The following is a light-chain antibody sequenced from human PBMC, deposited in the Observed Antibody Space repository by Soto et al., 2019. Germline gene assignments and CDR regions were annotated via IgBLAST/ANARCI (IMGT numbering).Light chain of an antibody. V-gene: IGLV6-57*01. Sequence: KFMLTQPHSVSESPGKTVTISCTRSSGSISGNYVQWYQQRPGSSPTIVIYEGNQRPSGVPDRFSGSIDSSSTAASLTISGLKTEDEADYYCHSYDSSNQVFGGGTKVTVL. CDR3: HSYDSSNQV. J-gene: IGLJ3*02. CDR1: SGSISGNY. CDR2: EGN.